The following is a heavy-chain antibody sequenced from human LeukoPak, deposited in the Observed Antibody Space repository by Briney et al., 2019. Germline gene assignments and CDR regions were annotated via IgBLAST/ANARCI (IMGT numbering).Heavy chain of an antibody. CDR2: IHLDASEK. V-gene: IGHV3-7*01. CDR3: ARESGSVTSEVDFDY. D-gene: IGHD4-17*01. Sequence: QTGGSLRLSCAASRFTFSGSWKSWVRQAPGKRQERVSNIHLDASEKTYVDPVKSRFTTSTDNAKNSLYLQMNSLRGEDTAVYYCARESGSVTSEVDFDYWCQGTLVTVSS. J-gene: IGHJ4*02. CDR1: RFTFSGSW.